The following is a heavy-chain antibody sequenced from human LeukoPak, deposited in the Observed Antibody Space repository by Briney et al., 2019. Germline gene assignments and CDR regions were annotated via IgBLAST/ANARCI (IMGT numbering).Heavy chain of an antibody. Sequence: GGSLRLSCAASGFTFSSYAMSWVRQAPGKGLEWVSTMSGSGGSTYYADSVKGRFTISRDNSKNTLYLQMNTLRAEDTAVYYCAKVGYCSSTSCPHTADYWGQGTLVTVSS. CDR1: GFTFSSYA. D-gene: IGHD2-2*01. CDR3: AKVGYCSSTSCPHTADY. J-gene: IGHJ4*02. V-gene: IGHV3-23*01. CDR2: MSGSGGST.